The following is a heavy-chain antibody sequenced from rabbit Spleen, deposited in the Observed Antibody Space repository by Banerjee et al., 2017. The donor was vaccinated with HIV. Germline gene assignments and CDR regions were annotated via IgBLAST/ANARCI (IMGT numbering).Heavy chain of an antibody. CDR3: AREGSASGFAFNL. Sequence: QEQLVESGGGLVQPGGSLTLSCKASGIDFSSDAMCWVRQAPGKGPEWIACIYNGDGSTYYASWVNGRFTITRSTSLNTVTLQMTSLTGANTATYFCAREGSASGFAFNLWGPGTLVTVS. D-gene: IGHD1-1*01. CDR2: IYNGDGST. V-gene: IGHV1S47*01. CDR1: GIDFSSDA. J-gene: IGHJ4*01.